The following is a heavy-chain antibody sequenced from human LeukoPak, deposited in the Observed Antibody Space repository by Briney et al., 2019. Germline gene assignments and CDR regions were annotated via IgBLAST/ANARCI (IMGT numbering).Heavy chain of an antibody. V-gene: IGHV3-13*01. D-gene: IGHD6-19*01. CDR1: GFTFSSYD. CDR3: ATAGPIAVAPSG. Sequence: QSGGSLRLSCAASGFTFSSYDMHWVRHATGKGLEWVSAIGTAGDIYYPGSVKGRFTISRDNSKNTLYLQMNSLRAEDTAVYYCATAGPIAVAPSGWGQGTLVTVSS. CDR2: IGTAGDI. J-gene: IGHJ4*02.